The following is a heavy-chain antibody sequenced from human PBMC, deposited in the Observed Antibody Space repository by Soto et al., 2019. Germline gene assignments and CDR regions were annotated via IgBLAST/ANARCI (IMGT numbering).Heavy chain of an antibody. CDR2: ISPLTDIP. CDR3: ARGPLVVLNYFPS. V-gene: IGHV1-69*02. CDR1: GGTFRNYP. Sequence: QVQLVQSGPEVKKPGSSVKVSCKASGGTFRNYPINWVRQAPGQGLEWMGSISPLTDIPDYAQNFQARLTISADRSTSTAYMELNSLTSDDTAMYFCARGPLVVLNYFPSWGQGTLVTVSS. J-gene: IGHJ4*02.